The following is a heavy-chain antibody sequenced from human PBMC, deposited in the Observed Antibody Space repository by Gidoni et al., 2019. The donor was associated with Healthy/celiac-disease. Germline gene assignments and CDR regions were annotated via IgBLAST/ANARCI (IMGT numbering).Heavy chain of an antibody. CDR3: ARVNLYCSSTSCSRGMDV. J-gene: IGHJ6*02. CDR1: GFTVSRNY. Sequence: EVQLVESGGGLVQPGGSLRLPCAASGFTVSRNYMSWVRQAPGKGLEWVSVIYSGGSTYYADSVKGRFTISRHNSKNTLYLQMNSLRAEDTAVYYCARVNLYCSSTSCSRGMDVWGQGTTVTVSS. D-gene: IGHD2-2*01. CDR2: IYSGGST. V-gene: IGHV3-53*04.